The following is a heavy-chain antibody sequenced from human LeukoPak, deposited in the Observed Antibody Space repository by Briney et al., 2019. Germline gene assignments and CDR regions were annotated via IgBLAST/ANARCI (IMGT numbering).Heavy chain of an antibody. CDR2: ISNSGST. CDR1: GVSISSYY. Sequence: SETLSLTCTVSGVSISSYYWSWIRQPTGKGLELIAYISNSGSTNYNPSLKSRVTISVDTSKNHFSLKLGSVTAADTAIYFCARRGFFDFWGQGTLVTVSS. V-gene: IGHV4-59*08. J-gene: IGHJ4*02. CDR3: ARRGFFDF.